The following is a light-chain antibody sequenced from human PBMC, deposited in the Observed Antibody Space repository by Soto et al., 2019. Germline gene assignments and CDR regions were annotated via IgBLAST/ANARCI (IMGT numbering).Light chain of an antibody. Sequence: DIQMTQSPSTLSASVGDRVTITCRARQRISSWLAWYQQKPGKAPKLLIYDASSLESGVPSRFSGSGSGTEFTLPIRRLQPDDFATYYCQQYNSYSYPFGQGNKLEVK. CDR1: QRISSW. J-gene: IGKJ2*01. CDR2: DAS. V-gene: IGKV1-5*01. CDR3: QQYNSYSYP.